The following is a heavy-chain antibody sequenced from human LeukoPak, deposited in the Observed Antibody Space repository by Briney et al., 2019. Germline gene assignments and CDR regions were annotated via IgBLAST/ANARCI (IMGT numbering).Heavy chain of an antibody. CDR2: ISWNSGSI. J-gene: IGHJ2*01. CDR3: AKLVPGYYDSSGYGPFDL. V-gene: IGHV3-9*01. D-gene: IGHD3-22*01. Sequence: GRSLRLSCAASGFTFDDYAMHWVRQAPGKGLEWVSGISWNSGSIGYADSVKGRFTISRDNAKNSLYLQMNSLRAEDTALYYCAKLVPGYYDSSGYGPFDLWGRGTLVTVSS. CDR1: GFTFDDYA.